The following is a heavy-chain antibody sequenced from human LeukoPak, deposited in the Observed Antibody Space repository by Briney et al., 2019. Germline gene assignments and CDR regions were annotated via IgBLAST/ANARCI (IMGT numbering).Heavy chain of an antibody. CDR3: ASGKYYYDSSGPFDY. CDR2: INPDGNKK. Sequence: GGSLRLSCAVSGLTFSSSWMDWVRQAPGKGLEWVASINPDGNKKYSADSVKGRFTISRDNAENSLYLQMNSLRAEDTAVYYCASGKYYYDSSGPFDYWGQGTLVTVSS. V-gene: IGHV3-7*01. CDR1: GLTFSSSW. D-gene: IGHD3-22*01. J-gene: IGHJ4*02.